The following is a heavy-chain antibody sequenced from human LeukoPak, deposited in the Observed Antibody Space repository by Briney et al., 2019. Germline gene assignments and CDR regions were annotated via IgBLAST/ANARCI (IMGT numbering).Heavy chain of an antibody. CDR3: ARVFRGSTSIVGATPSASDY. D-gene: IGHD1-26*01. V-gene: IGHV3-74*01. CDR1: GFTFSSYW. CDR2: INSDGSST. Sequence: GGSLRLSCAASGFTFSSYWMHWVRQAPGKGLAWVSRINSDGSSTSYADSVKGRFTISRDNAKNTLYLQMNSLRAEDTAVYYCARVFRGSTSIVGATPSASDYWGQGTLVTVSS. J-gene: IGHJ4*02.